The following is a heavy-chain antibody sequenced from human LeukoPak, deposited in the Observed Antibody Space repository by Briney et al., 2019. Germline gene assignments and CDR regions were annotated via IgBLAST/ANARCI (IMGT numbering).Heavy chain of an antibody. CDR2: INPSGGST. J-gene: IGHJ4*02. D-gene: IGHD3-22*01. CDR3: ARDARVNYYYDSSGYIDY. V-gene: IGHV1-46*01. Sequence: GASVKVSCKASGYTFTSYYMHWVRQAPGQGLEWMGIINPSGGSTSYAQKFQGRATMTRDTSTSTVYMELSSLRSEDTAVYYCARDARVNYYYDSSGYIDYWGQGTLVTVSS. CDR1: GYTFTSYY.